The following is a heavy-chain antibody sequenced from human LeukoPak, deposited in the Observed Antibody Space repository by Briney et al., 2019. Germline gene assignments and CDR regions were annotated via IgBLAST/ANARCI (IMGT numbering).Heavy chain of an antibody. CDR1: GYTFTSYG. CDR3: ARVTYYDFWSGYPGGGYYFDY. D-gene: IGHD3-3*01. V-gene: IGHV1-18*01. CDR2: ISAYNGNT. J-gene: IGHJ4*02. Sequence: ASVKVSCKASGYTFTSYGISWVRQPPGQGLEWMGWISAYNGNTNYAQKLQGRVTMTTDTSTSTAYMELRSLRSDDTAVYYCARVTYYDFWSGYPGGGYYFDYWGQGTLVTVSS.